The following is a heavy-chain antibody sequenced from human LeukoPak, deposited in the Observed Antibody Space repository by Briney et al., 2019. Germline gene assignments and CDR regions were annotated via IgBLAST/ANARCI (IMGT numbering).Heavy chain of an antibody. Sequence: GGSLRLSCAASGFTFSSYGLTWVRQAPGKGLEWVSVISGSGGSMYYADSVKGRFTISRDNSRNTLNLQMNSLRAEDTAVYYCAKNSAYGSGSYYMDVWGKGTTVTVSS. CDR2: ISGSGGSM. CDR1: GFTFSSYG. V-gene: IGHV3-23*01. CDR3: AKNSAYGSGSYYMDV. D-gene: IGHD3-10*01. J-gene: IGHJ6*03.